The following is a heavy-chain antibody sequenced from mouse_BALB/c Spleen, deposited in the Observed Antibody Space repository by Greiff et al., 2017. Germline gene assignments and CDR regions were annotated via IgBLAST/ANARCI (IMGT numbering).Heavy chain of an antibody. D-gene: IGHD1-1*01. J-gene: IGHJ3*01. CDR1: GFSLTSYG. CDR3: ARESYYYGSSHPFAY. CDR2: IWAGGST. V-gene: IGHV2-9*02. Sequence: VMLKESGPGLVAPSQSLSITCTVSGFSLTSYGVHWVRQPPGKGLEWLGVIWAGGSTNYNSALMSRLSISKDNSKSQVFLKMNSLQTDDTAMYYCARESYYYGSSHPFAYWGQGTLVTVSA.